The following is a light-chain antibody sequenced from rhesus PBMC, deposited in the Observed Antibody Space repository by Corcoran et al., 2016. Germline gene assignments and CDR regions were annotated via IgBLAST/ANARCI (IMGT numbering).Light chain of an antibody. CDR1: QNIYSN. CDR2: AAS. V-gene: IGKV1S12*01. J-gene: IGKJ1*01. Sequence: DIQMTQSPSALSASVGDRVTISCRASQNIYSNLAWYQQKPGKAPTLLIYAASSLQTGIPSRFSGSGSVTVFTLTISSLQPEDSAAYYCQHYYDNPPTFGQGTKVEIK. CDR3: QHYYDNPPT.